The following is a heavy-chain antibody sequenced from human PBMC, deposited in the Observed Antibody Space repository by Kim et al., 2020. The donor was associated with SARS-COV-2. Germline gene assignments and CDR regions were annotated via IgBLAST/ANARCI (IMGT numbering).Heavy chain of an antibody. Sequence: TIYYADSVKGRFTISRDNAKNSLYLQMNSLRAEDTAVYYCARDGSGSYDYWGQGTLVTVSS. D-gene: IGHD3-10*01. V-gene: IGHV3-48*03. J-gene: IGHJ4*02. CDR3: ARDGSGSYDY. CDR2: TI.